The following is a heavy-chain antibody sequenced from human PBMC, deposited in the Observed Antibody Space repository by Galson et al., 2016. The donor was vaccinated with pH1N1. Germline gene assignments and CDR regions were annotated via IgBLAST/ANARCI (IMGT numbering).Heavy chain of an antibody. D-gene: IGHD6-6*01. CDR3: ACGGYGSSSGIGDV. J-gene: IGHJ6*02. V-gene: IGHV1-69*10. CDR2: IIPIFGIT. CDR1: GGTFSNSA. Sequence: SVKVSCKASGGTFSNSAINWVRQAPGQGLEWMGGIIPIFGITNYAQKFLGRVTITADRSTSTAYMELSSLTSEDTAVYYCACGGYGSSSGIGDVWGQGTTVTVSS.